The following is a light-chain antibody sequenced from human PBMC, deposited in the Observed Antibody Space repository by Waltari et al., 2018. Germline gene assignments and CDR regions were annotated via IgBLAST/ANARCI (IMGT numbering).Light chain of an antibody. CDR3: QQRSNWPLA. V-gene: IGKV3-11*01. CDR1: QSVRND. J-gene: IGKJ2*01. Sequence: EIVLTQSTASLSLYPGERATLSCRASQSVRNDLAWYQQKPGQAPRLLIYDASNRATDIPARFSGSGSGTDFTLTISSLEPEDFAVYYCQQRSNWPLAFGQGTKLEIK. CDR2: DAS.